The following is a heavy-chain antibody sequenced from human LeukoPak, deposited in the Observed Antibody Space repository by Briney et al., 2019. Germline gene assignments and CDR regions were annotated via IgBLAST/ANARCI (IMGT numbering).Heavy chain of an antibody. V-gene: IGHV4-59*01. D-gene: IGHD3-10*01. CDR1: GGSISSYY. Sequence: SETLPLTCTVSGGSISSYYWSWIRQPAGKGLEWIGYIYYSGSTNYNPSLKSRVTISVDTSKNQFSLKLSSVTAADTAVYYCASEAPTGWFDPWGQGTLVTVSS. J-gene: IGHJ5*02. CDR3: ASEAPTGWFDP. CDR2: IYYSGST.